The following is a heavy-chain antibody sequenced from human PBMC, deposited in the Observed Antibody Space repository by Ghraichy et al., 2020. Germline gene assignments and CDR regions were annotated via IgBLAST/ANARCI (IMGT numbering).Heavy chain of an antibody. V-gene: IGHV1-24*01. CDR3: ATVLIVGATEGTGGDTFDY. J-gene: IGHJ4*02. D-gene: IGHD1-26*01. CDR1: GYTLTELS. CDR2: FDPEDGET. Sequence: ASVKVSCKVSGYTLTELSMHWVRQAPGKGLEWIGGFDPEDGETIYAQKFQGRVTMTEDTSTDTAYMELSSLEDTAVYYCATVLIVGATEGTGGDTFDYWGQGTLVTVSS.